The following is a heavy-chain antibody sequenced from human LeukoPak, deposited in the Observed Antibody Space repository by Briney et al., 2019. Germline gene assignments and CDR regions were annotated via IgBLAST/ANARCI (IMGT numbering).Heavy chain of an antibody. Sequence: GEALLISCKGSGSIFTSYWIGWVRPMPGKGLEWMGIIYPGDSDTRYRPSHEGRVTISADKSISTAYLQWSSLKASDTAMYYCARQSGGTVITIIDYWGQGTLVTVST. J-gene: IGHJ4*02. V-gene: IGHV5-51*01. CDR3: ARQSGGTVITIIDY. CDR2: IYPGDSDT. CDR1: GSIFTSYW. D-gene: IGHD4-23*01.